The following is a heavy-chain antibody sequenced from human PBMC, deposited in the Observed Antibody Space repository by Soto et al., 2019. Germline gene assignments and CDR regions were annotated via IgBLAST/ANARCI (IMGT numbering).Heavy chain of an antibody. Sequence: TLSLTCTVSGGSISCSSYYWGWIRQPPGKGLEWIGSIYYSGSTYYNPSLKSRVTISVDTSKNQFSLKLSSVTAADTAVYYCATGAAAGTGNAPYYFDYWGQGTLVTVSS. D-gene: IGHD6-13*01. CDR2: IYYSGST. CDR3: ATGAAAGTGNAPYYFDY. J-gene: IGHJ4*02. V-gene: IGHV4-39*01. CDR1: GGSISCSSYY.